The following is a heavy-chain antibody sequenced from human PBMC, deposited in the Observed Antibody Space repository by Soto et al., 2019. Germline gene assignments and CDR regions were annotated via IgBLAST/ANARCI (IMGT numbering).Heavy chain of an antibody. J-gene: IGHJ2*01. CDR3: ARHSTRFLVPQLELNSYFDL. CDR2: IYYSGST. V-gene: IGHV4-39*01. D-gene: IGHD1-1*01. CDR1: GGSISSSSYY. Sequence: SETLSLTCTVSGGSISSSSYYWGWIRQPPGKGLEWIGSIYYSGSTYYNPSLKSRVTISVDTSKNQFSLKLSSVTAADTAVYYCARHSTRFLVPQLELNSYFDLWGRGTLVTVSP.